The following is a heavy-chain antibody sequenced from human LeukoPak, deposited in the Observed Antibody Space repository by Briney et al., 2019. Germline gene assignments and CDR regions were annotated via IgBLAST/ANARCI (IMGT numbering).Heavy chain of an antibody. D-gene: IGHD3-10*01. V-gene: IGHV3-74*01. CDR3: VRGLAPYYGFFVD. CDR1: GFTFSSHW. Sequence: PGGSLRLSCAASGFTFSSHWMHWVRQAPGKGLEWVSRVSTDCTNTYYADSVKGRLVISRDSAKNTLYLQKSSLRLEDTALYDCVRGLAPYYGFFVDWGQGSFVTVSS. CDR2: VSTDCTNT. J-gene: IGHJ4*02.